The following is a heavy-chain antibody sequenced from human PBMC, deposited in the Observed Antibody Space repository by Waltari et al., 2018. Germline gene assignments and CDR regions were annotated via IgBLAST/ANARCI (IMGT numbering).Heavy chain of an antibody. D-gene: IGHD1-1*01. CDR1: GSNLSELY. CDR2: FVSGDGET. CDR3: ASDRTTYGLTSYGMDV. Sequence: QVQLEQSGAEVQRPGASAKVSCKVLGSNLSELYKHWVRQAPGKGLEWMGGFVSGDGETVDAPRFQGRITMTEDASANTAYMELSRLTSDDTAVYYCASDRTTYGLTSYGMDVWGQGTTVTVS. J-gene: IGHJ6*02. V-gene: IGHV1-24*01.